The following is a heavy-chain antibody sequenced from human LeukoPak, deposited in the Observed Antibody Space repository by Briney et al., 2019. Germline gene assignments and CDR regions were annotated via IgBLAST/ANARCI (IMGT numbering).Heavy chain of an antibody. V-gene: IGHV3-30*18. D-gene: IGHD4-17*01. CDR2: ISYDGSNK. J-gene: IGHJ5*02. CDR3: AKDTVTTFDP. CDR1: GFTFSSYW. Sequence: GGSLRLSCAASGFTFSSYWMSWVRQAPGKGLEWVAVISYDGSNKYYADSVKGRFTISRDNSKNTLYLQMNSLRAEDTAVYYCAKDTVTTFDPWGQGTLVTVSS.